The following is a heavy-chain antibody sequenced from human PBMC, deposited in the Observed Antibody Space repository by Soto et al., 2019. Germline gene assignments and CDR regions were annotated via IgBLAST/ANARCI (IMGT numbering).Heavy chain of an antibody. D-gene: IGHD3-9*01. J-gene: IGHJ4*02. CDR3: AKDPKARYFDWLPLDY. Sequence: GGSLRLSCAASGFTFSSYGMHWVRQAPGKGLEWVAVISYDGSNKYYVDSVKGRFTISRDNSKNTLYLQMNSLRAEDTAVYYCAKDPKARYFDWLPLDYWGQGTLVTVSS. CDR1: GFTFSSYG. CDR2: ISYDGSNK. V-gene: IGHV3-30*18.